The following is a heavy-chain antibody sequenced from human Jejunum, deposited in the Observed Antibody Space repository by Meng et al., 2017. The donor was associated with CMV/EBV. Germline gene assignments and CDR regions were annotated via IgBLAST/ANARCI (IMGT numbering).Heavy chain of an antibody. CDR2: ITGVTNII. V-gene: IGHV3-48*03. CDR3: VRLDLAAFYS. Sequence: SWAASGFTFSTSEMNWVRQAQGKGLEWIAYITGVTNIIYYADSVKGRFTISRDNAKSSLYLQMNDLRAEDTAVYYCVRLDLAAFYSWGQGALVTVSS. J-gene: IGHJ5*02. CDR1: GFTFSTSE. D-gene: IGHD3-3*02.